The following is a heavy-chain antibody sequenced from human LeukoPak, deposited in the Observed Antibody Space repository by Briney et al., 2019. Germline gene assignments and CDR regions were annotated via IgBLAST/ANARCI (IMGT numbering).Heavy chain of an antibody. J-gene: IGHJ4*02. Sequence: GRSLRLSCAASGFTFSSYAMHRVRQAPGKGLEWVAVISYDGSNKYYADSVKGRFTISRDNSKNTLYLQMNSLRAEDTAVYYCARDFDQLPSNTLDYWGQGTLVTVSS. CDR3: ARDFDQLPSNTLDY. V-gene: IGHV3-30-3*01. CDR1: GFTFSSYA. CDR2: ISYDGSNK. D-gene: IGHD2-2*01.